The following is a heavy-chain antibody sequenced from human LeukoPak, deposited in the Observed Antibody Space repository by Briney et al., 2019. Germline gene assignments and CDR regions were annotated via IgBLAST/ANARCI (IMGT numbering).Heavy chain of an antibody. CDR1: GFIFSSKY. Sequence: GGSLRLSCAASGFIFSSKYMSWVRQAPGKGLEWVSAISGSGGDTWYADSVRGRFTISRDNSKNTLYMQVNSLRAEDTAVYYCAKDYYDISGSRYDFWGQGTLVTVSS. J-gene: IGHJ4*02. D-gene: IGHD3-22*01. V-gene: IGHV3-23*01. CDR3: AKDYYDISGSRYDF. CDR2: ISGSGGDT.